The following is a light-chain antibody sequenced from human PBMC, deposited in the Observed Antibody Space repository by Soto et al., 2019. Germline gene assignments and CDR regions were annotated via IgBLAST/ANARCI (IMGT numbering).Light chain of an antibody. J-gene: IGLJ1*01. V-gene: IGLV1-40*01. CDR2: GNS. CDR1: SSNIGAGYD. CDR3: QSYDSSLTVSYV. Sequence: QSVLTHPPSVSGSPGQRVTISCTGSSSNIGAGYDVHWYQQLPGTAPKLLIYGNSNRPSGVPDRVSGSKSGTSASLAITGLQAEDEADYYCQSYDSSLTVSYVFGTGTKVTVL.